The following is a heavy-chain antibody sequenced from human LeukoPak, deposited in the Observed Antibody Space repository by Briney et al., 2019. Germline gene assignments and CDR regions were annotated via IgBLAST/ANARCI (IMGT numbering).Heavy chain of an antibody. CDR2: IHSGGSST. CDR1: GFSFSNYA. CDR3: VVGLQSFDC. V-gene: IGHV3-74*01. D-gene: IGHD4-11*01. J-gene: IGHJ4*02. Sequence: QTGGSLRLSCVPSGFSFSNYAMSWVRQAPGKGLVWVSRIHSGGSSTSYADSVKGRFTISRDNAKNTLFLQMNSLRAEDTAVYYCVVGLQSFDCWGQGTLVTVSS.